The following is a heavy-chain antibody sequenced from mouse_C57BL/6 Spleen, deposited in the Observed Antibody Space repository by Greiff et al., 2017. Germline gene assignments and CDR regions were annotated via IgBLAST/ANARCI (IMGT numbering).Heavy chain of an antibody. CDR1: GYSITSGYY. V-gene: IGHV3-6*01. CDR3: ARDGFYYGNNY. J-gene: IGHJ2*01. Sequence: EVKLQESGPGLVKPSQSLSLTCSVTGYSITSGYYWNWIRQFPGNKLEWMGYISYDGSNNYNPSLKDRISITRDTSKNQFFLKLNSVTTEDTATYYCARDGFYYGNNYWGQGTTLTVSS. D-gene: IGHD2-1*01. CDR2: ISYDGSN.